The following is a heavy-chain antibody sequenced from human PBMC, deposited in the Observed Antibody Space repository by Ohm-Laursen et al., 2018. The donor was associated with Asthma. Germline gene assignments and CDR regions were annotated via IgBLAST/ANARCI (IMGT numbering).Heavy chain of an antibody. J-gene: IGHJ6*02. V-gene: IGHV1-46*01. Sequence: SSVKVSCKVSGYTFTSYYMHWVRQAPGQGLEWMGIINPSGGSTSYAQKFQGRVTMTRDTSTSTVYMELSSLRSEDTAVYYCARDPPAGDYYYGMDVWGQGTTVTVSS. CDR3: ARDPPAGDYYYGMDV. D-gene: IGHD2-2*01. CDR2: INPSGGST. CDR1: GYTFTSYY.